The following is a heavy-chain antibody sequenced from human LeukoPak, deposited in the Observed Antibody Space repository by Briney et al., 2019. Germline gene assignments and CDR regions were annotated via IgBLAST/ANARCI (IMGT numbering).Heavy chain of an antibody. CDR1: GFTFSNYA. Sequence: PGGSLRLSCEGSGFTFSNYAMSWVRQAPGKGPEWVSGISASGGRTHYADSVKGRFIISRDSSKNTVFLQMNSLRVEDTALYYCASGSGSYRTPHYYMDVWGTGTTVTVSS. D-gene: IGHD3-10*01. J-gene: IGHJ6*03. CDR2: ISASGGRT. CDR3: ASGSGSYRTPHYYMDV. V-gene: IGHV3-23*01.